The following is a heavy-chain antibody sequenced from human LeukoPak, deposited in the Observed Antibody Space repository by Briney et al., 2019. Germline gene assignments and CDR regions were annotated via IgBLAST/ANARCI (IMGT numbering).Heavy chain of an antibody. CDR3: ARDRYDGSGYYGYYFDY. V-gene: IGHV4-59*01. D-gene: IGHD3-22*01. Sequence: PSETLSLTCIVSGGSIGSYYWSWIRQPPGKGLEWIGHIYYSGSTDYNPSLRSRVTISVDTSKNQFSLRLSSVTAADTAVYYCARDRYDGSGYYGYYFDYWGQGTLVSVSS. CDR1: GGSIGSYY. J-gene: IGHJ4*02. CDR2: IYYSGST.